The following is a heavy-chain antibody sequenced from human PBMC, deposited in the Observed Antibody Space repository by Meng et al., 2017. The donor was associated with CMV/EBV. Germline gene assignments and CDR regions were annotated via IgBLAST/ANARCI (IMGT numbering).Heavy chain of an antibody. D-gene: IGHD3-3*01. J-gene: IGHJ4*02. CDR3: AKEAIYDFWSGTGY. V-gene: IGHV3-23*01. CDR1: GFTFDDYG. CDR2: ISGSGGST. Sequence: GESLKISCAASGFTFDDYGMSWVRQAPGKGLEWVSAISGSGGSTYYADSVKGRFTISRDNSKNTLYLQMNSLRAEDTAVYYCAKEAIYDFWSGTGYWGQGTLVTVSS.